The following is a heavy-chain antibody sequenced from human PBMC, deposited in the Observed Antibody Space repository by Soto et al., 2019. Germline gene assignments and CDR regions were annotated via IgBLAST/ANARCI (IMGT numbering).Heavy chain of an antibody. CDR1: GFTFSSYA. CDR3: AKIDDPQTTRAFRVVMQNKYYHYYNDMDV. CDR2: ISYDAFNR. J-gene: IGHJ6*02. D-gene: IGHD3-3*01. V-gene: IGHV3-30*18. Sequence: GGSLRLSCAASGFTFSSYAMHWVRQAPGKGLEWVAVISYDAFNRYYEDSVKGRFTISRDNSKNTLYLEMNSLRPEDTAVYYCAKIDDPQTTRAFRVVMQNKYYHYYNDMDVWGRGTTVSVYS.